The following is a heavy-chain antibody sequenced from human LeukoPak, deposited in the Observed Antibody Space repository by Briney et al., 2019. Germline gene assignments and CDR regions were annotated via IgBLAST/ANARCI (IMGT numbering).Heavy chain of an antibody. J-gene: IGHJ4*02. D-gene: IGHD3-10*01. Sequence: GGSLRLSCAASGFTFDDYAMHWVRQAPGKGLEWVSGISWNSGSIGYADSVKGRFTISRDNAKNSLYLQMNSLRAEDTALYYCAKDTMVRGIIILYYFDYWGQGTLVTVSS. CDR1: GFTFDDYA. CDR2: ISWNSGSI. V-gene: IGHV3-9*01. CDR3: AKDTMVRGIIILYYFDY.